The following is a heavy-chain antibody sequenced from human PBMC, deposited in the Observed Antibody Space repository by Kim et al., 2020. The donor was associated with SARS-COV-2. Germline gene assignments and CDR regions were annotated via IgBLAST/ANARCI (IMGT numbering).Heavy chain of an antibody. D-gene: IGHD5-18*01. V-gene: IGHV5-51*01. CDR3: ARHFGYSYGSLLGY. J-gene: IGHJ4*02. Sequence: RPSFQGQVTISVDKSISTAYLQWSSLKASDTAMYYCARHFGYSYGSLLGYWGQGTLVTVSS.